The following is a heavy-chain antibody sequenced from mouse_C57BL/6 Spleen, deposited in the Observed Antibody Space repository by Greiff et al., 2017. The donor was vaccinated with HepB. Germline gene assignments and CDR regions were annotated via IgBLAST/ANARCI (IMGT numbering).Heavy chain of an antibody. D-gene: IGHD4-1*01. J-gene: IGHJ3*01. CDR3: ARSWEGAWFAY. V-gene: IGHV1-4*01. CDR2: INPSSGYT. CDR1: GYTFTSYT. Sequence: VQGVESGAELARPGASVKMSCKASGYTFTSYTMHWVKQRPGQGLEWIGYINPSSGYTKYNQKFKDKATLTADKSSSTAYMQLSSLTSEDSAVYYCARSWEGAWFAYWGQGTLVTVSA.